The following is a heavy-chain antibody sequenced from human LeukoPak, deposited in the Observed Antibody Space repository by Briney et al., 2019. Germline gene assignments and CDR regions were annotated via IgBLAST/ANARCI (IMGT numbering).Heavy chain of an antibody. CDR2: INPSGGTT. CDR3: AKEGNSGWVPKY. V-gene: IGHV1-46*01. Sequence: VSVKVSCKASGYTXTSYYIHWVRQAPGQGLEWMAMINPSGGTTTYAQNFQGRVTMTRDTSTRTAYMELSSLRSEDTAVYYCAKEGNSGWVPKYWGQGILVTVSS. J-gene: IGHJ4*02. D-gene: IGHD6-19*01. CDR1: GYTXTSYY.